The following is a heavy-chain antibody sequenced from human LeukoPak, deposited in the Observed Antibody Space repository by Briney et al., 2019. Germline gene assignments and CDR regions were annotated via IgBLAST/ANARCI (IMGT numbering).Heavy chain of an antibody. CDR2: IYYSGST. D-gene: IGHD3-16*02. V-gene: IGHV4-59*01. CDR3: ARGGYDYVWGSYRYTLFDY. J-gene: IGHJ4*02. CDR1: GGSISSYY. Sequence: PSETLSLTCTVSGGSISSYYWSWIRQPPGKGLEWIGYIYYSGSTNYNPSLKSRVTISVDTSKNQLSLKLTSVTAADTAVYYCARGGYDYVWGSYRYTLFDYWGQGTLVTVSS.